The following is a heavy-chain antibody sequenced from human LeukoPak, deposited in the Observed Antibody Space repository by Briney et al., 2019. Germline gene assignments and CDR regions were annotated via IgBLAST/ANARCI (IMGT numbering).Heavy chain of an antibody. J-gene: IGHJ3*02. CDR2: ISWNSGSI. CDR1: GFTFDDYA. D-gene: IGHD6-13*01. CDR3: AKDMRRLAAAVTSFDI. Sequence: PGRSLRLSCAASGFTFDDYAMHWVRQAPGKGLEWVSGISWNSGSIGYADSVKGRFTISRDNAKNSLYLQMNSLRAEDMALYYCAKDMRRLAAAVTSFDIWGQGTMVTVSS. V-gene: IGHV3-9*03.